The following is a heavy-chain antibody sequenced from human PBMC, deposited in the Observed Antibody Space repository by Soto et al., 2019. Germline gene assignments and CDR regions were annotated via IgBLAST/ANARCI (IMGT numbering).Heavy chain of an antibody. J-gene: IGHJ6*02. D-gene: IGHD2-2*01. CDR2: IYHSGST. CDR1: GGSISSNKW. Sequence: QVQLQESGPGLVKPSETLSLTCAVYGGSISSNKWWSWVRQPPGKGLEWIGEIYHSGSTNYNPSLKSRVTISHDKSKNQFSLKLTSVTAADSVVYYCARDDHIVVVPTSLGAMDVWGQGTTVTVSS. CDR3: ARDDHIVVVPTSLGAMDV. V-gene: IGHV4-4*02.